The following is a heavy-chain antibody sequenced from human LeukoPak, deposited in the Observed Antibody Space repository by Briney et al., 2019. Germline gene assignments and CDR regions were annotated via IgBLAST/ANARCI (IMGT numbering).Heavy chain of an antibody. Sequence: SETLSLTCTVSGGSIRSYYWSWIRQPPGKRLEWIGYISDSGSTNYNPSLKSRVTISVDTPKSQFSLKLSSVTAADTAVYYCTKATQWLAFDYWGRGTLVTVSS. V-gene: IGHV4-59*01. J-gene: IGHJ4*02. CDR1: GGSIRSYY. D-gene: IGHD6-19*01. CDR2: ISDSGST. CDR3: TKATQWLAFDY.